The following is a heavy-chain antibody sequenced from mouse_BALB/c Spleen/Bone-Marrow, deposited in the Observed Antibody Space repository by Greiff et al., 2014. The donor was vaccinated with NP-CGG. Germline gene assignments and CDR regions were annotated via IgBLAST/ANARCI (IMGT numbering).Heavy chain of an antibody. J-gene: IGHJ3*01. Sequence: VQLQQSGAEFVKPGASVKLSCKASGYTFTTYWMHWVKQRPGQGLEWIGQIDPSDSYTNYSQKFKGKATLTVDKSSSTAYMQLSSLSSEDSAVYYCARGGDNYAWFPYWGQGTRVTVSA. V-gene: IGHV1-69*02. CDR3: ARGGDNYAWFPY. D-gene: IGHD1-3*01. CDR1: GYTFTTYW. CDR2: IDPSDSYT.